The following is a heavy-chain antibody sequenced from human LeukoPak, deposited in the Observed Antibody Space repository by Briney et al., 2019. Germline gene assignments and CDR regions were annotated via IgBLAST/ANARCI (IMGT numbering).Heavy chain of an antibody. Sequence: PGGSLRLSCAASGFTFSSYAMSWVRQAPGKGLEWVSAISGSGGSTYYADSAKGRFTISRDNSKNTLYLQMNSLRAEDTAVYYCAKGQLEYYYDSSGYYYPFDYWGQGTLVTVSS. V-gene: IGHV3-23*01. CDR3: AKGQLEYYYDSSGYYYPFDY. J-gene: IGHJ4*02. D-gene: IGHD3-22*01. CDR2: ISGSGGST. CDR1: GFTFSSYA.